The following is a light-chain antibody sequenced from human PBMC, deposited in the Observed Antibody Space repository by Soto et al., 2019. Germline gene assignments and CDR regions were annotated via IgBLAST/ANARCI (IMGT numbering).Light chain of an antibody. CDR3: AAWDDSLSGWV. CDR1: NSNIGSFY. V-gene: IGLV1-47*01. J-gene: IGLJ3*02. CDR2: RNN. Sequence: QSVLTQPPSASGTPGQRVTISCSGSNSNIGSFYVYWYQQLPGRAPRLLIYRNNQRPSGVPDRVSVSKSVTSDSLAISGLLSEDEADYYCAAWDDSLSGWVFGGGTKLTVL.